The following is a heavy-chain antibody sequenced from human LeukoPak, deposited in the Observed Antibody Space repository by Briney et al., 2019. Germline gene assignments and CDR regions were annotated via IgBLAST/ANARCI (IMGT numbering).Heavy chain of an antibody. D-gene: IGHD3-9*01. Sequence: ASVKVSCKASGGTFSSYAISWVRQAPGQGLEWMGGIIPIFGTANYAQKFQGRVTITADESTSTAYMELSSQRSEDTAVYYCARLHYDILTGYYLDYWGQGTLVTVSS. CDR2: IIPIFGTA. CDR1: GGTFSSYA. V-gene: IGHV1-69*13. J-gene: IGHJ4*02. CDR3: ARLHYDILTGYYLDY.